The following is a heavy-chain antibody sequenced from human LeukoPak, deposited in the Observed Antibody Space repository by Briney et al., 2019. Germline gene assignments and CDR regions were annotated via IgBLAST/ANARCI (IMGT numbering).Heavy chain of an antibody. J-gene: IGHJ3*02. Sequence: GASVKVSCKASGGTFSSYVISWVRQAPGQGLEWMGRIIPILGTANYAQKFQGRVTITADKSTSTAYMELSSLRSEDTAVYYCAQYCSGGTCSDAFDIWGQGTMVTVSS. V-gene: IGHV1-69*04. CDR3: AQYCSGGTCSDAFDI. CDR2: IIPILGTA. D-gene: IGHD2-15*01. CDR1: GGTFSSYV.